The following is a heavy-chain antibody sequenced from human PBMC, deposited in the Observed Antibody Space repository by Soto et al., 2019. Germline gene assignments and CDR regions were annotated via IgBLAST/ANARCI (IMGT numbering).Heavy chain of an antibody. D-gene: IGHD3-16*01. CDR2: ISGSGGST. Sequence: PGGPLRLSCAASGFTFSSYAMSWVRQAPGKGLEWVSAISGSGGSTYYADSVKGRFTISRDNSKNTLYLQMNSLRAEDTAVYYCASLYYDYIWGSAFDIWGQGTMVTVSS. V-gene: IGHV3-23*01. CDR1: GFTFSSYA. CDR3: ASLYYDYIWGSAFDI. J-gene: IGHJ3*02.